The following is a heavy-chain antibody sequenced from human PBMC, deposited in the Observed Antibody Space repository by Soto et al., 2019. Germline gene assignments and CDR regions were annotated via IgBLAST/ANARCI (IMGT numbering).Heavy chain of an antibody. D-gene: IGHD3-3*01. CDR3: ARAPRYYDFWSGYYSHWFDP. V-gene: IGHV1-18*01. CDR1: GYTFTIYG. CDR2: ISAYNGNT. Sequence: ASVKVSCKASGYTFTIYGISWVLQAPGQGLEWMGWISAYNGNTNYAQKLQGRVTMTTDTSTSTAYMELRSLRSDDTAVYYCARAPRYYDFWSGYYSHWFDPWGKVNLVTVYS. J-gene: IGHJ5*02.